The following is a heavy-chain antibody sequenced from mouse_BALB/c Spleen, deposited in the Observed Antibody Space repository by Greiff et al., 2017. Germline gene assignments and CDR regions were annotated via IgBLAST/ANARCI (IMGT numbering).Heavy chain of an antibody. V-gene: IGHV1-69*02. D-gene: IGHD2-2*01. Sequence: QVQLQQPGAELVRPGASVKLSCKASGYTFTSYWINWVKQRPGQGLEWIGNIYPSYSYTNYNQKFKDKATLTVDKSSSTAYMQLSSPTSEDSAVYYCTRWYYGYDGVFDYWGQGTTLTVSS. CDR3: TRWYYGYDGVFDY. CDR2: IYPSYSYT. CDR1: GYTFTSYW. J-gene: IGHJ2*01.